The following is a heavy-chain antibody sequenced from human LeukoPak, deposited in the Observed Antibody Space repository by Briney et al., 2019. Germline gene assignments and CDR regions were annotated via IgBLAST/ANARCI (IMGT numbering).Heavy chain of an antibody. CDR1: GYTFTGYY. D-gene: IGHD3-16*02. CDR2: INPNSGGT. Sequence: ASVKVSCKASGYTFTGYYMHWVRQAPGQGLEWMGWINPNSGGTNYAQKFQGRVTMTRDTSISTAYMELSRLRSDDTAVYYCARAEGYDYVWGSYRSQTDYYFDYWGQGTLVTVSS. CDR3: ARAEGYDYVWGSYRSQTDYYFDY. V-gene: IGHV1-2*02. J-gene: IGHJ4*02.